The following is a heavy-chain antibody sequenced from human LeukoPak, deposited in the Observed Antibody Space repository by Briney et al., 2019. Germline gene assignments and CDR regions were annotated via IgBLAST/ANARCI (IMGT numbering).Heavy chain of an antibody. J-gene: IGHJ6*03. CDR3: ARDLYSSSSVENYYYYYYMDV. D-gene: IGHD6-6*01. CDR2: IIPIFGTA. V-gene: IGHV1-69*06. CDR1: GGTFSSYA. Sequence: GSSVKVSCKASGGTFSSYAISWVRQAPGQGLEWMGGIIPIFGTANYAQKFQGRVTITADKSTSTAYMELSSLRSEDTAVYYCARDLYSSSSVENYYYYYYMDVWGKGTTVTVSS.